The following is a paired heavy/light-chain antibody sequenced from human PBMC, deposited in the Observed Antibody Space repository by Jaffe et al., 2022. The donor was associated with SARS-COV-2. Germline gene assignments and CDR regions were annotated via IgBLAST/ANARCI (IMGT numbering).Light chain of an antibody. CDR3: QQYYSSPWT. J-gene: IGKJ1*01. Sequence: DIVMTQSPDSLAVSLGERATINCKSSQSVLYSSNNNNYLGWYQQKPGQPPKLLIYWASTRESGVPDRFSGSGSGTDFTLTISSLQAEDVAVYYCQQYYSSPWTFGRGTKVEIK. CDR1: QSVLYSSNNNNY. CDR2: WAS. V-gene: IGKV4-1*01.
Heavy chain of an antibody. CDR3: AADRCSGGSCPLDY. V-gene: IGHV1-58*01. Sequence: QMHLVQSGPEVKKPGTSVKVSCKASGFTFTSSAVQWVRQARGQRLEWMGWILVGSGNTNYAQKFQERVTITRDMSTSTAYMELSSLISEDTAVYYCAADRCSGGSCPLDYWGRGTLVTVSS. D-gene: IGHD2-15*01. CDR2: ILVGSGNT. CDR1: GFTFTSSA. J-gene: IGHJ4*02.